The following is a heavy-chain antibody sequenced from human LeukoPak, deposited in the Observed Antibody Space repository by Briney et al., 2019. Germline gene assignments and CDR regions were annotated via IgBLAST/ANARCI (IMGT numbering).Heavy chain of an antibody. Sequence: GASVKVSCKASGFTFTGYYMHWVRQAPGQGLEWLGLINPSGSSTLYAQKFQGRVTMTRDMSTTTDYMELSSLRAEDTAVYYCAKESLYCGGDCYWMEFLANNWFDPWGQGTLVTVSS. J-gene: IGHJ5*02. CDR1: GFTFTGYY. V-gene: IGHV1-46*01. CDR2: INPSGSST. CDR3: AKESLYCGGDCYWMEFLANNWFDP. D-gene: IGHD2-21*02.